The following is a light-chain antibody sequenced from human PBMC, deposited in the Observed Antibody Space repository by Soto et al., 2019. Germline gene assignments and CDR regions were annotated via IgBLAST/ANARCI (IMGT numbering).Light chain of an antibody. V-gene: IGLV2-14*01. Sequence: QSALTQPASVSGSPGRSVTISCTGTSSDVGGYSYVSWYQQHPGKAPKVMIYEISNRPSGVSNRFSGSKSGNTASLTISGLQAEDEADYYCSSYTSSNTWVFGGGTKLTVL. J-gene: IGLJ3*02. CDR2: EIS. CDR1: SSDVGGYSY. CDR3: SSYTSSNTWV.